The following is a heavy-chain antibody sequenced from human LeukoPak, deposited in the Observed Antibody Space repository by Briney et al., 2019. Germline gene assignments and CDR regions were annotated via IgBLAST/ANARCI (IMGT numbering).Heavy chain of an antibody. CDR1: GFVLSDHS. CDR3: ARDRRGSYDY. Sequence: PGGSLRLSCVASGFVLSDHSMDWVRQAPGKGLEWVGRCRDKADRSITTYAASLKGRFTISRDDSQNSLYLQMSSLKIEDTAVYYCARDRRGSYDYWGQGTQVTVSS. J-gene: IGHJ4*02. CDR2: CRDKADRSIT. V-gene: IGHV3-72*01. D-gene: IGHD1-26*01.